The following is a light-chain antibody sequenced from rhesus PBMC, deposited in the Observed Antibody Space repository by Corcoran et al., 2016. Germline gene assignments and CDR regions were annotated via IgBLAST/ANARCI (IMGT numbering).Light chain of an antibody. CDR1: QGISSY. CDR2: YAS. Sequence: DIQMTQSPSSLSASVGDTVTITCRASQGISSYLAWYQQKPGKAPNTLNCYASNLESGVPSRFSGSGSGTEFPLAISSLQPEDFATYYRQPYNSAPPTFGGGTKVEIK. V-gene: IGKV1-37*01. CDR3: QPYNSAPPT. J-gene: IGKJ4*01.